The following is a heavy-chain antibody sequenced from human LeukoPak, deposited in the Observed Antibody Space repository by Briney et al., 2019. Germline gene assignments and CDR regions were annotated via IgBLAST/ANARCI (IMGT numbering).Heavy chain of an antibody. V-gene: IGHV1-3*01. CDR1: GYTFTNYA. J-gene: IGHJ4*02. D-gene: IGHD3-3*01. CDR2: INAGNGDT. Sequence: ASVKVSCKASGYTFTNYAVNWPRQAPGQRLEWMGWINAGNGDTKFSQNYQARVTITRDASASTAYMELSSLTSEDTAVYFCARGLWSAHRREYYFDSWGQGTLVTVSS. CDR3: ARGLWSAHRREYYFDS.